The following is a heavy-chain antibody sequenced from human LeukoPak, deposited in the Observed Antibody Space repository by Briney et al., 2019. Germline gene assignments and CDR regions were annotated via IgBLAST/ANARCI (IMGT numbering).Heavy chain of an antibody. V-gene: IGHV3-74*01. CDR1: GFTFSSFW. J-gene: IGHJ4*02. D-gene: IGHD6-13*01. CDR2: INSDGSST. Sequence: GGSLRLSCAVSGFTFSSFWMHWVRHAPGKGLVWVSRINSDGSSTSYADSVKGRFTISRDNAKNTLYLQMNSLRAEDTAVYYCARVRGAPQQLLYWGQGTLVTVSS. CDR3: ARVRGAPQQLLY.